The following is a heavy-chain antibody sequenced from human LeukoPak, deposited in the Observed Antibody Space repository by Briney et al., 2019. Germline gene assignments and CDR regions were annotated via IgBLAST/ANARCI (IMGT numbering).Heavy chain of an antibody. CDR1: GGSVSSGSYY. Sequence: KPSETLSFTCTVSGGSVSSGSYYWSWIRQPPGKGLEWIGYIYYSGSTNYNPSLKSRVTISVDTSKNQFSLKLSSVTAADTAVYYCARDKDAFDIWGQGTMVTVSS. CDR2: IYYSGST. CDR3: ARDKDAFDI. J-gene: IGHJ3*02. V-gene: IGHV4-61*01.